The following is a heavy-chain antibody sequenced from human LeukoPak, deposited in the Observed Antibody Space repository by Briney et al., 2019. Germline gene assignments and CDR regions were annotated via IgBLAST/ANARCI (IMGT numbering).Heavy chain of an antibody. CDR2: IIPIFGTA. J-gene: IGHJ4*02. V-gene: IGHV1-69*13. Sequence: SVKVSCKASGGTFSSYAISWVRQAPGQGLEWMGGIIPIFGTANYAQKFQGRVTITADESTSTAYMDLSGLRSEDTAVYHCARAPRNSSTMLDFWGQGTLVTVSS. D-gene: IGHD6-13*01. CDR1: GGTFSSYA. CDR3: ARAPRNSSTMLDF.